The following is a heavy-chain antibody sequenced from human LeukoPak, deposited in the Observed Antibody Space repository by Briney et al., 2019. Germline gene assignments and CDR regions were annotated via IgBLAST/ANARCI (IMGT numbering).Heavy chain of an antibody. J-gene: IGHJ4*02. CDR1: GFTFSNYY. CDR3: AKDSYYYGSGSYKDY. D-gene: IGHD3-10*01. CDR2: ISGSGGST. Sequence: GGSLRLSCAASGFTFSNYYMSWVRQAPGKGLEWVSYISGSGGSTYYADSVKGRFTISRDNSKNTLYLQMNSLRTEDTAVYYCAKDSYYYGSGSYKDYWGQGTLVTVSS. V-gene: IGHV3-23*01.